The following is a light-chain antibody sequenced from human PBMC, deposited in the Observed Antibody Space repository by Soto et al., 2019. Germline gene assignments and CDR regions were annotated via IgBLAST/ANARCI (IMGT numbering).Light chain of an antibody. CDR1: SSDVGGYDY. CDR2: DVS. Sequence: QSALTQPASVSGSPGQSITISCAGTSSDVGGYDYVSWYQQHPGKAPKLMIYDVSNRPSGVSDRFSGSKSGNTASLTISGLQAEDEADYHCSSYTSSNTWVFGGGTKVTVL. CDR3: SSYTSSNTWV. V-gene: IGLV2-14*03. J-gene: IGLJ3*02.